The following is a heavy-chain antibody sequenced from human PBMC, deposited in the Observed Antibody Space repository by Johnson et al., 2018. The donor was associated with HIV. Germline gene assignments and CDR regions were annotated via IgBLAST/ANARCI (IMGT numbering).Heavy chain of an antibody. D-gene: IGHD1-26*01. CDR3: ARVRAGRENAFDI. J-gene: IGHJ3*02. Sequence: VQLVESGGGLVQPGRSLRLSCAASGFTFDDYAMHWVRQAPGKGLEWVSGINWNGGSTGYADSVKGRFTISRDNSKNTLSLQMNSPRVDDTAIYYCARVRAGRENAFDIWGQGTMVTVSS. CDR1: GFTFDDYA. V-gene: IGHV3-20*04. CDR2: INWNGGST.